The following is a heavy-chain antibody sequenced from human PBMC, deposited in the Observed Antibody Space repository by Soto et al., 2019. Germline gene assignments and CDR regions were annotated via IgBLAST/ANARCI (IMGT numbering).Heavy chain of an antibody. Sequence: GGSLRLSCAASGFTFSSYGMHWVRQAPGKGLEWVAVIWYDGSNKYYADSVKGRFTISRDNSKNTLYLQMNSLRAEDTAVYYCARDNQVVAAIGDAFDIWGQGTMVTVSS. V-gene: IGHV3-33*01. J-gene: IGHJ3*02. CDR1: GFTFSSYG. D-gene: IGHD2-15*01. CDR2: IWYDGSNK. CDR3: ARDNQVVAAIGDAFDI.